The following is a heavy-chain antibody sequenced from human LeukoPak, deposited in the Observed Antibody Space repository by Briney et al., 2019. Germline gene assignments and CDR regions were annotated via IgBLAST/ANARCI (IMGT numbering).Heavy chain of an antibody. Sequence: SETLSLTCAVYGGSFSGYYWSWIRQPPGKGLEWIGEINHSGSTNYNPSLKSRVTISVDTSKNQFSLKLSSVTAADTAVYYCARKAVASGHKVFDYWGQGTLVTVSS. CDR1: GGSFSGYY. D-gene: IGHD6-19*01. V-gene: IGHV4-34*01. J-gene: IGHJ4*02. CDR3: ARKAVASGHKVFDY. CDR2: INHSGST.